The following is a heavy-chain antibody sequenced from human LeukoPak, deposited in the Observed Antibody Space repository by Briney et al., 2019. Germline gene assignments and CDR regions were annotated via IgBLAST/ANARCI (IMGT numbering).Heavy chain of an antibody. V-gene: IGHV4-31*03. CDR3: ARHNTDGSGGWAFDI. D-gene: IGHD3-10*01. J-gene: IGHJ3*02. Sequence: SQTLSLTCTVSGGSISSGGYYWSWIRQHPGKGLEWIGYIYYSGSTYYNPSLKSRVTKSVDTSKNQFSLKLSSVTAADTTVYYCARHNTDGSGGWAFDIWGQGTMVTVSS. CDR2: IYYSGST. CDR1: GGSISSGGYY.